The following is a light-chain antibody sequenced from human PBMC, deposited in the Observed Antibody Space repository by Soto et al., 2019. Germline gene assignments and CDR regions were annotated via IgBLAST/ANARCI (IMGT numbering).Light chain of an antibody. CDR2: DVS. CDR1: STDVGRYNY. CDR3: TSYTSDSTYV. J-gene: IGLJ1*01. Sequence: QSVLTQPASVSGSPGQSITISCTGTSTDVGRYNYVSWYQQHPGKAKKLMVYDVSNRPSWVSNRFSGSKSGITASLTISGLQVEDEADYYCTSYTSDSTYVFGTGTKVTVL. V-gene: IGLV2-14*01.